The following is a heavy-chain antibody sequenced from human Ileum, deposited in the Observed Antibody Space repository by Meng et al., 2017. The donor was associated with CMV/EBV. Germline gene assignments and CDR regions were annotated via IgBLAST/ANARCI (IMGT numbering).Heavy chain of an antibody. V-gene: IGHV4-4*07. Sequence: AHRRESSQSLVTPSVPPSITCTISSTSIHPYFWTRLRQPAGTGLELIVLIYIAGPTDYNPSLKSRFTMSVDMSKNMFFLNLSSVTAADSAVYYCARGQTVRGFENWGLGILVTVSS. CDR1: STSIHPYF. J-gene: IGHJ4*02. D-gene: IGHD3-10*01. CDR2: IYIAGPT. CDR3: ARGQTVRGFEN.